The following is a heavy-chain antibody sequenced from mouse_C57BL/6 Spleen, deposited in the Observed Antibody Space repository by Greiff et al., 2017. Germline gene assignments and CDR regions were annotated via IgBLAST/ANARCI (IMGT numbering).Heavy chain of an antibody. CDR3: ARDGNSPFAY. V-gene: IGHV1-82*01. Sequence: VQLQESGPELVKPGASVKISCKASGYAFSSSWMNWVKQRPGKGLEWIGRIYPGDGDTNYNGKFKGKATLTADKSSSTAYMQLSSLTSEDSAVYFCARDGNSPFAYWGQGTLVTVSA. CDR2: IYPGDGDT. CDR1: GYAFSSSW. J-gene: IGHJ3*01. D-gene: IGHD2-1*01.